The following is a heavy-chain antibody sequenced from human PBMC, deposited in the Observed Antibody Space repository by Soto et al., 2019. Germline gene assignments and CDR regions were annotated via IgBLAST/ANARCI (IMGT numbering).Heavy chain of an antibody. V-gene: IGHV1-58*01. CDR2: IVVGSDNR. Sequence: SVKVSCKASGFTFSSSAVQWVRQARRQRLEWIGWIVVGSDNRNYAQKFQERVTITRDMSTSTAYMELRSLRSEDTAVYYCAEDPGYYYDSSGYYSPLHWG. J-gene: IGHJ1*01. D-gene: IGHD3-22*01. CDR1: GFTFSSSA. CDR3: AEDPGYYYDSSGYYSPLH.